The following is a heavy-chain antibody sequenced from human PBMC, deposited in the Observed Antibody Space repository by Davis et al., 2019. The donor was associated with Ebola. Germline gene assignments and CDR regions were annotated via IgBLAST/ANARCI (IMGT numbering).Heavy chain of an antibody. V-gene: IGHV1-69*10. J-gene: IGHJ4*02. CDR3: ARARPYDNNYFEY. D-gene: IGHD5-24*01. CDR1: GGTFSSYA. Sequence: SVKVSCKASGGTFSSYAISWVRQAPGQGLEWMGGIIPILGIANYAQKFQGRVTITADESTSTGYMELRGLRSDDTAIYFCARARPYDNNYFEYWGQGTPLTVSS. CDR2: IIPILGIA.